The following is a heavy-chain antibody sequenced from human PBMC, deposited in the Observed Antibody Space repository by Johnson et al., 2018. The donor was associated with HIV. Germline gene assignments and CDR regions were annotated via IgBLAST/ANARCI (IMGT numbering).Heavy chain of an antibody. CDR1: TFTFSSYW. CDR3: ASRSYGYVRHAFDI. V-gene: IGHV3-7*01. CDR2: IKQDGSEK. D-gene: IGHD5-18*01. J-gene: IGHJ3*02. Sequence: VLLVESGGGLVQPGGSLRLSCAASTFTFSSYWMSWVRQAPGKGLEWVANIKQDGSEKYYVDSVKGRFTISRDNAKNSLYLQMNSLRAEDTAVYYCASRSYGYVRHAFDIWGQGTMVTVSS.